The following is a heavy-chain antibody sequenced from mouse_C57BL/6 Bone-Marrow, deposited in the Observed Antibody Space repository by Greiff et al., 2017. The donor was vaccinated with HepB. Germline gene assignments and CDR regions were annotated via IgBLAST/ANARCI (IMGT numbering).Heavy chain of an antibody. V-gene: IGHV1-54*01. J-gene: IGHJ3*01. CDR1: GYAFTNYL. D-gene: IGHD1-1*01. CDR3: ARSYGSSLAWFAY. CDR2: INPGSGGT. Sequence: QVQLKESGAELVRPGTSVKVSCKASGYAFTNYLIEWVKQRPGQGLEWIGVINPGSGGTNYNEKFKSKATLTVDTSSSTAYMQLSSLTSEDSAVYYCARSYGSSLAWFAYWGQGTLVTVSA.